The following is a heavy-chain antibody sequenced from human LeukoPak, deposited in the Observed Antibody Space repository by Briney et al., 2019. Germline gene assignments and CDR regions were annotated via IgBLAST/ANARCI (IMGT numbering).Heavy chain of an antibody. D-gene: IGHD2-8*01. CDR2: ISYDGSNK. CDR3: AKEWHIVLILYGMDV. Sequence: PGGSLRLSCAASGFTFSSYGMHWVRQAPGKGLEWVAVISYDGSNKYYADSVKGRFTISRDNSKNTLYLQMNSLRAEDTAVYHCAKEWHIVLILYGMDVWGQGTTVTVSS. V-gene: IGHV3-30*18. J-gene: IGHJ6*02. CDR1: GFTFSSYG.